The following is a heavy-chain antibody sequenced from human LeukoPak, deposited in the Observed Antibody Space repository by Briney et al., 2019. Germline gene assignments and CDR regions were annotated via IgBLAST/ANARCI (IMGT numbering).Heavy chain of an antibody. CDR3: AKGSGINHYHWIDP. CDR1: GFSFSTFA. D-gene: IGHD1-14*01. J-gene: IGHJ5*02. Sequence: GGSLRLSCSASGFSFSTFAMTWVRQTPGKGLEWVSSIGPNGATTFYADSVKGRFTISRDNSKNTLYLQMDSLRAEDTALYYCAKGSGINHYHWIDPWGQGTLVTVSS. CDR2: IGPNGATT. V-gene: IGHV3-23*01.